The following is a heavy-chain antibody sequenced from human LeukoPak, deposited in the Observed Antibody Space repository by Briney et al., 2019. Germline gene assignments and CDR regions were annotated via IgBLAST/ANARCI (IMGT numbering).Heavy chain of an antibody. J-gene: IGHJ4*02. D-gene: IGHD3-22*01. Sequence: ASVKVSCKVSGYTFTDYYMHWVQQAPRKGLEWMGLVDPEDGETIYAEKFQGRVTITADTSTDTAYMELNSLRSEDTAVYYCATVREGNYYDSSGYWPTLDYWGQGTLVTVSS. CDR2: VDPEDGET. V-gene: IGHV1-69-2*01. CDR1: GYTFTDYY. CDR3: ATVREGNYYDSSGYWPTLDY.